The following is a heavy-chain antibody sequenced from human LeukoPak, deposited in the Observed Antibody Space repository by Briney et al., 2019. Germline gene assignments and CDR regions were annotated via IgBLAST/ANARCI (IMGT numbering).Heavy chain of an antibody. J-gene: IGHJ4*02. V-gene: IGHV3-30*02. Sequence: PGGSLRLSCAASGFTFSSYGMHWVRQAPGKGLEWVAFIRYDGSNKYYADSVKGRFTISRDNSKNTLYLQMNSLRAEDTAVYYCAKDHLGYSSATYYFDYWGQGTLVTVSS. CDR2: IRYDGSNK. D-gene: IGHD6-19*01. CDR3: AKDHLGYSSATYYFDY. CDR1: GFTFSSYG.